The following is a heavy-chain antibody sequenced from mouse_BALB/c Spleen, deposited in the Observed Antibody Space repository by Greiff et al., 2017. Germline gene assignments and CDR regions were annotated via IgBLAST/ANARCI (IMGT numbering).Heavy chain of an antibody. J-gene: IGHJ2*01. V-gene: IGHV1-9*01. CDR2: ILPGSGST. CDR3: ARRRELGRGFDY. D-gene: IGHD4-1*01. CDR1: GYTFSSYW. Sequence: VQLQQSGAELMKPGASVKISCKATGYTFSSYWIEWVKQRPGHGLEWIGEILPGSGSTNYNEKFKGKATFTADTSSNTAYMQLSSLTSEDSAVYYCARRRELGRGFDYWGQGTTLTVSS.